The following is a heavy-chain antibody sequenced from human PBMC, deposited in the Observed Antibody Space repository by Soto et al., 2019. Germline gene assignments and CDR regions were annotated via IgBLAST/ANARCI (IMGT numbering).Heavy chain of an antibody. D-gene: IGHD3-22*01. CDR2: INAGNGNT. CDR1: GNTFTSYA. CDR3: ARTRGYYSLDY. V-gene: IGHV1-3*01. Sequence: ASVKVSCKASGNTFTSYAMHWVRQAPGQRLEWMGWINAGNGNTKYSQKFRGRVTITRATSASTAYMELNSRRSEDTAVYYCARTRGYYSLDYWGQGALVTVSS. J-gene: IGHJ4*02.